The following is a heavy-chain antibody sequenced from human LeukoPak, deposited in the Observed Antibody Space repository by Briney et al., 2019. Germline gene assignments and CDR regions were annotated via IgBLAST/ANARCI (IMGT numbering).Heavy chain of an antibody. D-gene: IGHD3-3*01. CDR1: GDSISGYY. V-gene: IGHV4-59*01. J-gene: IGHJ5*02. CDR2: IYHSVST. Sequence: SETLSLTCTVSGDSISGYYWSWVRQPPGEGLQWIGYIYHSVSTTYNPSLTSRVATSSDESKTRISLNVGSVPAAETTVYYCARHPVMEWLFAPFFDPWGQGTLVTVSS. CDR3: ARHPVMEWLFAPFFDP.